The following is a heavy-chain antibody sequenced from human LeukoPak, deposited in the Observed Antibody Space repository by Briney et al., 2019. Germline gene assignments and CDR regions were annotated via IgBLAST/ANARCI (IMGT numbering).Heavy chain of an antibody. CDR1: GGSISSYY. CDR3: ATLCSGGSCYYDASAEYFQH. J-gene: IGHJ1*01. Sequence: PSETLSLTCTVSGGSISSYYWSWIRQPPGKGLEWIGHIYYSGSTNYNPSLKSRVTISVDTSKNQFSLKLISVTAADTAVYYCATLCSGGSCYYDASAEYFQHWGQGTLVTVSS. CDR2: IYYSGST. V-gene: IGHV4-59*01. D-gene: IGHD2-15*01.